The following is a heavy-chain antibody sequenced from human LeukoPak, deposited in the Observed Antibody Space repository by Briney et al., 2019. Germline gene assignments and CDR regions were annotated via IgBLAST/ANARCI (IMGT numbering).Heavy chain of an antibody. Sequence: SETLSPTCIVSGGSISSSSHYWGWVRQPPGKGLEWIGSIYYSGSTYYSPSLQSRVTISVDTSKNQFSLNLRSVTAAETAVYYCARVSSTRFDYWGQGTLVTVSS. J-gene: IGHJ4*02. CDR1: GGSISSSSHY. D-gene: IGHD2/OR15-2a*01. CDR2: IYYSGST. CDR3: ARVSSTRFDY. V-gene: IGHV4-39*01.